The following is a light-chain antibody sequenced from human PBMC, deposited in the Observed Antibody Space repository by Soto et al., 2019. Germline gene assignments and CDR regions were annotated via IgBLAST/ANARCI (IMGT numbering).Light chain of an antibody. J-gene: IGLJ1*01. Sequence: QSVLTQPPSVSAAPEQKVTISCSGSSSNIENNYVSWYQQFPGTAPKLLIYDNNKRPSGIPDRFSGSKSGTSATLGITGLQTEDEGDYYCQSYDSTLSARYVFGTGTKVTVL. CDR2: DNN. CDR3: QSYDSTLSARYV. CDR1: SSNIENNY. V-gene: IGLV1-51*01.